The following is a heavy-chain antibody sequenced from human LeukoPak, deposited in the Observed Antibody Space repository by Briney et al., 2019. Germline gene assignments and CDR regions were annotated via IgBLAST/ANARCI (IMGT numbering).Heavy chain of an antibody. V-gene: IGHV4-39*01. CDR3: ARLEQLVLDY. J-gene: IGHJ4*02. D-gene: IGHD6-6*01. CDR2: IYYSGST. Sequence: SETLSLTCTVSGGSISSSSYYWGWIRQPPGQGLEWIGSIYYSGSTYYNPSLKSRVTISVDTSKNQFSLKLSSVTAADTAVYYCARLEQLVLDYWGQGTLVTVSS. CDR1: GGSISSSSYY.